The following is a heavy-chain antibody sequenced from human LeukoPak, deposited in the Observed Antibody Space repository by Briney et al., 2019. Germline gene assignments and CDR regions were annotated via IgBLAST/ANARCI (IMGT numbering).Heavy chain of an antibody. CDR3: ARGIAAAVPYYFDY. J-gene: IGHJ4*02. CDR2: IGSSSSYI. D-gene: IGHD6-13*01. V-gene: IGHV3-21*01. Sequence: GGSLRLSCAASGFTFSSYSMTWVPQAAGKGLESVSSIGSSSSYIYYADSVRGRFTISRDNAKNSLYLQMNSVRAEATAVYYCARGIAAAVPYYFDYWGQGTLVTVSS. CDR1: GFTFSSYS.